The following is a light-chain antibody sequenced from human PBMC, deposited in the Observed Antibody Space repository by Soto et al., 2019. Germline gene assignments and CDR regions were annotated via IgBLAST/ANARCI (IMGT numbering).Light chain of an antibody. V-gene: IGKV3-15*01. Sequence: EIVMTQSPAILSVSPGERATLSCRANQSISSNLAWYQQKPGQAPRLLIYGAATRATGIPARFSGSGSGTDFTININSLQSEDFAVYYCQMYNNWVGTFGGGTKVEIK. CDR3: QMYNNWVGT. CDR2: GAA. CDR1: QSISSN. J-gene: IGKJ4*01.